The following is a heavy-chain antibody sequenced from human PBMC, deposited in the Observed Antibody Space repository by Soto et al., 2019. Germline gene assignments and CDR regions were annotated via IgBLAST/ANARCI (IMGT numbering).Heavy chain of an antibody. V-gene: IGHV6-1*01. J-gene: IGHJ4*02. D-gene: IGHD6-19*01. CDR3: ARAYTIAVAAPGGFDY. CDR2: TYYRSKWYN. Sequence: SQTLSLTCAISGDSVSSNSAAWNWIRQSPSRGLEWLGRTYYRSKWYNDYAVSVKSRITINPDTSKNQFSLQLNSVTPEDTAVYYCARAYTIAVAAPGGFDYWGQGTLVTVSS. CDR1: GDSVSSNSAA.